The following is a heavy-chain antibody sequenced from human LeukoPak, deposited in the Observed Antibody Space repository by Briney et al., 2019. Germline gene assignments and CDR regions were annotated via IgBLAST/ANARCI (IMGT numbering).Heavy chain of an antibody. J-gene: IGHJ4*02. CDR3: ARDSGATADY. CDR1: GGSISSYY. V-gene: IGHV4-59*12. D-gene: IGHD1-26*01. Sequence: SETLSLTCTVSGGSISSYYWSWIRQPPGKGLEWIGYIHYSGSTHYNPSLKSRVTISVDTSKNQFSLKLSSVTAADTAVYYCARDSGATADYWGQGTLVTVSS. CDR2: IHYSGST.